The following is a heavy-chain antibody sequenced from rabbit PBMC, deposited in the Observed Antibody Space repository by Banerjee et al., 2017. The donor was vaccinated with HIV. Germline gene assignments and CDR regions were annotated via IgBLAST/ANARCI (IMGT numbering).Heavy chain of an antibody. D-gene: IGHD8-1*01. J-gene: IGHJ4*01. CDR2: IYTGSSGNT. Sequence: LEESGGGLVQPEGSLALTCTASGFDFSGNYWIYWVRQAPGKGLEWIACIYTGSSGNTYYASWAKGRFTISKTSSTTVTLQMTSLTGADTATYFCARNSYYALWGQGTLVTVS. CDR1: GFDFSGNYW. V-gene: IGHV1S45*01. CDR3: ARNSYYAL.